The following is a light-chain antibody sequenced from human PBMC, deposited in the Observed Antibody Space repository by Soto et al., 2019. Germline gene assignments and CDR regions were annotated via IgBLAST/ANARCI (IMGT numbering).Light chain of an antibody. J-gene: IGLJ1*01. Sequence: QSVLTQPASVSGSPGQSITISCAGTSSDVDGYNFVSWYQQHPGKAPKLVIYDVSNRPSGVSNRFSGSKSGNTASLTISGLQAEDEADYYCSSYTSTSPDVFGTGTKLTVL. CDR3: SSYTSTSPDV. CDR1: SSDVDGYNF. CDR2: DVS. V-gene: IGLV2-14*01.